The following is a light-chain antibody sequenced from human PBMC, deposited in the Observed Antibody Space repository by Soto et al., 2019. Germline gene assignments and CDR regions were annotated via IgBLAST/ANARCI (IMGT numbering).Light chain of an antibody. CDR3: QQSYSTPPTWT. CDR1: QDIERW. Sequence: DIQMTQSPSSLSASVGDRVSITVLASQDIERWLAWYQQKPGKAPKLLIYAASSLQSGVPSRFSGSGSGTDFTLTISSLQPEDFATYYCQQSYSTPPTWTFGQGTKVDIK. CDR2: AAS. V-gene: IGKV1-12*01. J-gene: IGKJ1*01.